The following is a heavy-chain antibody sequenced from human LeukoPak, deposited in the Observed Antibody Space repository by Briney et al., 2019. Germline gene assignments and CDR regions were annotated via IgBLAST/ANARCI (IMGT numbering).Heavy chain of an antibody. Sequence: PSETLSLTCTVSGGSISSSSYYWGWIRQPPGKGLEWIGSIYYSGSTYYNPSLKSRVTISVDTSKNQFSLKLSSVTAADTAVYYWGRHRKQWLVLYFDYWGQGTLVTVSS. CDR2: IYYSGST. D-gene: IGHD6-19*01. V-gene: IGHV4-39*01. CDR1: GGSISSSSYY. J-gene: IGHJ4*02. CDR3: GRHRKQWLVLYFDY.